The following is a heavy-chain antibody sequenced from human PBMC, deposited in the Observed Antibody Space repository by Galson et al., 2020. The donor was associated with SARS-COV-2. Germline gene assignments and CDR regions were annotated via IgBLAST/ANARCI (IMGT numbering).Heavy chain of an antibody. Sequence: DSVKVSCKASGYTFTKYGISWVRQAPGQGLEWMGWISTYNTNTDSAQKFQGRVTMTTDTSTNTAYMELRSLRSDDTAVYYCARATEEDYWGQGTLVTVSS. CDR3: ARATEEDY. CDR1: GYTFTKYG. J-gene: IGHJ4*02. CDR2: ISTYNTNT. V-gene: IGHV1-18*01.